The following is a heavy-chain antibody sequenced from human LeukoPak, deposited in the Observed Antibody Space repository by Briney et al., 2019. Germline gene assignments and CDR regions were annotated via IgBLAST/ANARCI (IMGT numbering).Heavy chain of an antibody. CDR1: GFTFSSYA. J-gene: IGHJ6*03. Sequence: GGSLRLSCAASGFTFSSYAMHWVRQAPGKGLEYVSAISSNGGSTYYANSVKGRFTISRDNSKNTLYLQMGSLRAEDMAVYYCARDGLTTVPLYYMDVWGKGTTVTVSS. CDR2: ISSNGGST. CDR3: ARDGLTTVPLYYMDV. V-gene: IGHV3-64*01. D-gene: IGHD4-17*01.